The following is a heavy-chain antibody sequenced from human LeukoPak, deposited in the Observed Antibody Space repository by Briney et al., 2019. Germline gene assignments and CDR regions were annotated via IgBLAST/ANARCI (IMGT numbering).Heavy chain of an antibody. CDR3: ARHEGAVAGLKFGLDY. CDR1: GGSISTHY. J-gene: IGHJ4*02. V-gene: IGHV4-59*08. CDR2: VHYSGST. Sequence: SETLSLTCTVSGGSISTHYWSWIRQPSGKGLEWIGYVHYSGSTNYNPSLKSRVTISIDTSKNQFSLKLSSVTAADTAVYFCARHEGAVAGLKFGLDYWGQGTLVTVSS. D-gene: IGHD6-19*01.